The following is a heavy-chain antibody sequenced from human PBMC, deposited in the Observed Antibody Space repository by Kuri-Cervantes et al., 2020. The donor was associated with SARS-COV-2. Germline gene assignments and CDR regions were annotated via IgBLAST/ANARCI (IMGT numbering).Heavy chain of an antibody. V-gene: IGHV3-30-3*01. D-gene: IGHD1-1*01. CDR3: ARETTDAFDI. J-gene: IGHJ3*02. CDR1: GFTFSSYA. CDR2: ISYDGSNK. Sequence: LSLTCAASGFTFSSYAMHWVRQAPGKGLEWVAVISYDGSNKYYADSVKGRFTISRDNSKNTLYLQMNSLRAEDTAVYYCARETTDAFDIWGQGTMVTVSS.